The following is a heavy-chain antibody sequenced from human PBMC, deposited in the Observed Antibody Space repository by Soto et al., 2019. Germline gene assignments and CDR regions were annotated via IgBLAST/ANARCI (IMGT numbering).Heavy chain of an antibody. CDR3: AREGIAAAGTYDY. Sequence: SVKVSCKASGGTFSSHAISWVRQAPGQGLEWMGGIIPIFGTANYAQKFQGRVTITADGSTSTAYMELSSLRSEDTAVYYCAREGIAAAGTYDYWGQGTLVTVSS. CDR2: IIPIFGTA. CDR1: GGTFSSHA. J-gene: IGHJ4*02. D-gene: IGHD6-13*01. V-gene: IGHV1-69*13.